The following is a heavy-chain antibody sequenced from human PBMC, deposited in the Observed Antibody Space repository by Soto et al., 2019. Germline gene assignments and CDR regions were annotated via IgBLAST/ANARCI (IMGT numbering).Heavy chain of an antibody. D-gene: IGHD3-16*01. CDR2: IYNSAST. CDR1: GDSISTYY. V-gene: IGHV4-59*01. CDR3: ARGRFDYIWGSPAPYLDY. J-gene: IGHJ4*02. Sequence: SETLSLTCTVSGDSISTYYWTWIRQPPGKGLEWIGYIYNSASTKYNPSLKSRVTISVDTSKNQFSLKLSSVTAAGTAVYYCARGRFDYIWGSPAPYLDYWGQGALVTVSS.